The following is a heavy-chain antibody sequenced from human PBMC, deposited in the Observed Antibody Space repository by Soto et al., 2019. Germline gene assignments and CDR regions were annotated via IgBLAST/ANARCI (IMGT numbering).Heavy chain of an antibody. CDR2: ISGSGGST. Sequence: EVQLLESGGGLVQPGESLRLSCAASGFIFSSFAMSWARQAPGKELEWVAAISGSGGSTYYADSVKGRFSISRDSSKKTLYVQMNSLRAEDTAVYYCAKGGTAVSKGKYYFDYWGQGTLVIVSS. CDR3: AKGGTAVSKGKYYFDY. J-gene: IGHJ4*02. V-gene: IGHV3-23*01. CDR1: GFIFSSFA. D-gene: IGHD4-17*01.